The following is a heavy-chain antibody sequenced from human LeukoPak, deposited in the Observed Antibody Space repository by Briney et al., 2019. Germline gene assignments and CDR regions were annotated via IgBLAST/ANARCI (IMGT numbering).Heavy chain of an antibody. Sequence: GGSLRLSCAASGFTFSSYSMNWVRQAPGKGLEWVSSISRSSSYIYCADSVKGRFNISRDNAKNSLYLQMNSLRAEDTAVYYCAKDPMSDYDILTGYYNGGYYFDFWGQGTLVTVSS. J-gene: IGHJ4*02. CDR1: GFTFSSYS. D-gene: IGHD3-9*01. CDR3: AKDPMSDYDILTGYYNGGYYFDF. CDR2: ISRSSSYI. V-gene: IGHV3-21*01.